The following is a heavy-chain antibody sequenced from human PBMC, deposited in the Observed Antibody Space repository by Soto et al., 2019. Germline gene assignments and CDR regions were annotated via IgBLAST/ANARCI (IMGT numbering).Heavy chain of an antibody. CDR2: ISYDGSNK. Sequence: GGSLRLSCAASGFTFSSYGMHWVRQAPGKGLEWVAVISYDGSNKYYADSVKGRFTISRDNSKNTLYLQMNSLRAEDTAVYYCAKGLEGLLEWLLYKGRRPGKVMDWGQGTLVTVSS. D-gene: IGHD3-3*01. V-gene: IGHV3-30*18. CDR1: GFTFSSYG. CDR3: AKGLEGLLEWLLYKGRRPGKVMD. J-gene: IGHJ4*02.